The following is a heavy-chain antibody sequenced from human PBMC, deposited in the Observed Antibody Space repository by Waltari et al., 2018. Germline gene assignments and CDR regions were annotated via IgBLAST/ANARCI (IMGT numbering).Heavy chain of an antibody. V-gene: IGHV1-2*06. CDR2: INPNTGDT. Sequence: QVQLVQSGAAVKKPGASVTVSCKASGYTFTGYYFPWVRQAPGKGLEWMGRINPNTGDTTYAQEFQGRVTMTRDTSISTAYMELTSLRSEDTAVYYCARDWGYYSDTSGYPSNWFGPWGQGTLVTVSS. J-gene: IGHJ5*02. CDR3: ARDWGYYSDTSGYPSNWFGP. D-gene: IGHD3-22*01. CDR1: GYTFTGYY.